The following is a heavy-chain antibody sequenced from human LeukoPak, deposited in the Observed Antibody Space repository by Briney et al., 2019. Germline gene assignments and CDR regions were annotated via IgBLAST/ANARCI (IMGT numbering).Heavy chain of an antibody. J-gene: IGHJ5*02. CDR3: ARGQGATVPQVGKNWFDP. CDR2: ISGSGGST. V-gene: IGHV3-23*01. Sequence: GGSLRLSCAASGFTFSSYGMSWVRQAPGKGLEWVSAISGSGGSTYYADSVKGRFTISRDNSKNTLYLQMNSLRAEDTAIYYCARGQGATVPQVGKNWFDPWGQGTRVTVSS. D-gene: IGHD1-26*01. CDR1: GFTFSSYG.